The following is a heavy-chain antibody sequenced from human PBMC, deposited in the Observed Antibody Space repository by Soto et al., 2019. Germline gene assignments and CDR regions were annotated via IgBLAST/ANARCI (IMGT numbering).Heavy chain of an antibody. V-gene: IGHV3-64*01. CDR2: ITSNGGST. CDR3: ARERYCSSTSCLMDV. J-gene: IGHJ6*02. Sequence: GGSLRLSCAASGFTFSSYAMHWVRQAPGKGLEYVSAITSNGGSTYYANSVKGRFTISRDNSKNTLYLQMGGLRAEDMAVYYCARERYCSSTSCLMDVWGQGTTVTVSS. D-gene: IGHD2-2*01. CDR1: GFTFSSYA.